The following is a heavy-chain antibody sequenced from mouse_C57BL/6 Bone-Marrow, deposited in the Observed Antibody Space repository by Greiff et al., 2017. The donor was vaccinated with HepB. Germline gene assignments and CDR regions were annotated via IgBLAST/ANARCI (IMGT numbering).Heavy chain of an antibody. J-gene: IGHJ4*01. D-gene: IGHD1-1*01. Sequence: QVQLKQPGAELVMPGASVKLSCKASGYTFTSYWMHWVKQRPGQGLEWIGELDPSDSYTNYNQKFKGKSTLTVDKSSSTAYMQLSSLTSEDSAVYDCARSGYYGSSYGAMDYWGQGTSVTVSS. V-gene: IGHV1-69*01. CDR3: ARSGYYGSSYGAMDY. CDR2: LDPSDSYT. CDR1: GYTFTSYW.